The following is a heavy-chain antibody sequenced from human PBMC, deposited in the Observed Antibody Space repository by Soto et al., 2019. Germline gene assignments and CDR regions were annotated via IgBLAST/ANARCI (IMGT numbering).Heavy chain of an antibody. Sequence: PGGSLRLSCAASGLTFSNFAMSWVRQAPGKGLEWVSTISGSGTFTYYADSVKGRFTISRDNSKNTLYLQMNSLRAEDTAVYYCARGMVLSAPGPFDFWGQGTLVTVSS. V-gene: IGHV3-23*01. CDR1: GLTFSNFA. J-gene: IGHJ4*02. CDR2: ISGSGTFT. D-gene: IGHD2-21*02. CDR3: ARGMVLSAPGPFDF.